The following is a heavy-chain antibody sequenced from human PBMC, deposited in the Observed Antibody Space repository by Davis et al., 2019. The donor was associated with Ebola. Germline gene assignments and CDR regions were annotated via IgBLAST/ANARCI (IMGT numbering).Heavy chain of an antibody. D-gene: IGHD6-13*01. J-gene: IGHJ4*02. CDR1: GYAFNTYW. Sequence: GESLKISCQTSGYAFNTYWIGWVRQMPGKGLEWVGLIFPGDSDIFTRYSPAFQGQVTITADKSVSTAFLQWSNLKASDTAMYYCARHDQQLDGGFDYWGQGTLVTVSS. V-gene: IGHV5-51*01. CDR2: IFPGDSDIFT. CDR3: ARHDQQLDGGFDY.